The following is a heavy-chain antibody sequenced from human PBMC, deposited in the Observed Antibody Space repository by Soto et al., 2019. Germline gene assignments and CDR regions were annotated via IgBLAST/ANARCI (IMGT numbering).Heavy chain of an antibody. J-gene: IGHJ4*02. Sequence: PSETLSLTCTVSGGSISSYYWSWIRQPPGKGLEWIGYIYYSGSTNYNPSLKSRVTISVDTSKNQFSLKLSSVTAADTAVYYCARVMDFWSGYSLDYWGQGTLVTVSS. CDR2: IYYSGST. V-gene: IGHV4-59*01. CDR3: ARVMDFWSGYSLDY. CDR1: GGSISSYY. D-gene: IGHD3-3*01.